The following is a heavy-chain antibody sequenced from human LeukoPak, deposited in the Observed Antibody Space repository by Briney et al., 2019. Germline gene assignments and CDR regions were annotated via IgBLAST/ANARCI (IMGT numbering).Heavy chain of an antibody. Sequence: PGGSLRLSCAASGFTFSSYAMSWVRQAPGQGLEWVSTISGSGGSTYYADSVKGRFTISRDNAKNSLYLQMNSLRAEDTAVYYCAKCVNWGDYYYYYMDVWGKGTTVTVSS. D-gene: IGHD7-27*01. J-gene: IGHJ6*03. CDR2: ISGSGGST. CDR3: AKCVNWGDYYYYYMDV. CDR1: GFTFSSYA. V-gene: IGHV3-23*01.